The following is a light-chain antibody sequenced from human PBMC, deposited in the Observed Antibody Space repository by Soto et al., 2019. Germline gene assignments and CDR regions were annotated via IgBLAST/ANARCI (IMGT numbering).Light chain of an antibody. V-gene: IGKV3-20*01. J-gene: IGKJ4*01. CDR1: QSVSSSY. CDR3: QRYDNWPLT. Sequence: EIVFTQSPGTLSLSPGERVTLSCRASQSVSSSYLAWYQQKPGQAPRILIYGASSRDTGIPDRFSGSWSGTEFSLPLSRLQSEDFEVYYCQRYDNWPLTFGGGTKVDIK. CDR2: GAS.